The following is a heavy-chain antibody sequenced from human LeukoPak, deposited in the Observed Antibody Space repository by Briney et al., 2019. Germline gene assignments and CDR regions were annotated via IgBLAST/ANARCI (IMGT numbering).Heavy chain of an antibody. V-gene: IGHV3-23*01. CDR3: AKDDAWLQYGN. J-gene: IGHJ4*02. CDR2: ISVSGTGT. CDR1: EFTFSNYG. Sequence: GGSLRLSCAASEFTFSNYGMSWVRQAPGKGLEWVSAISVSGTGTYYADSVKGRFTISRDNSKGTVYLQMNSLRPEDTAVYYCAKDDAWLQYGNWGRGTLVTVSP. D-gene: IGHD5-24*01.